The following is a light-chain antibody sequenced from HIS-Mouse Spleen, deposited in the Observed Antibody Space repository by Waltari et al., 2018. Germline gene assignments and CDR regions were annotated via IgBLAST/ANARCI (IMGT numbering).Light chain of an antibody. J-gene: IGKJ3*01. Sequence: DIQMTQSPSSLSASVGDRVTITCQASQDISNYLNWYQQKPGKAPKLLIYDASNLETGVPSRFSGSCSGTDFTCTISSLQPEDIATYYCQQYDNLHRLTFGPGTKVDIK. CDR2: DAS. V-gene: IGKV1-33*01. CDR3: QQYDNLHRLT. CDR1: QDISNY.